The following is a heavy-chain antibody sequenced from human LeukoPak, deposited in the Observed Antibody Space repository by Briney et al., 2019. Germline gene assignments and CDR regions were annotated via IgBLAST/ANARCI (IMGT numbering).Heavy chain of an antibody. CDR3: AKDVPPLPTVVTLDAFDI. J-gene: IGHJ3*02. Sequence: GGSLRLSCAASGFTFSPSAISWVRQAPGKGLQWVSAISGSDRHDTTYYADSVKGRFTISRDNSKNTLYLQMNSLRAEDTAVYYCAKDVPPLPTVVTLDAFDIWGQGTMVTVSS. CDR1: GFTFSPSA. V-gene: IGHV3-23*01. D-gene: IGHD4-23*01. CDR2: ISGSDRHDTT.